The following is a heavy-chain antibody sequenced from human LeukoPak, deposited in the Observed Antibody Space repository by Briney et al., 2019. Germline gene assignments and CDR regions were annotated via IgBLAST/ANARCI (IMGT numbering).Heavy chain of an antibody. V-gene: IGHV1-18*01. CDR1: GYSFTSYG. CDR3: ARAPSGFTYGPGDH. CDR2: ISTYDGNA. J-gene: IGHJ4*02. Sequence: ASVKVSCKASGYSFTSYGITWVRQAPGQGLEWMGWISTYDGNANYAQKLQGRVTMTTDTSTITAYMELRSLSSDDTAVYYCARAPSGFTYGPGDHWGQGTLVTVSS. D-gene: IGHD5-18*01.